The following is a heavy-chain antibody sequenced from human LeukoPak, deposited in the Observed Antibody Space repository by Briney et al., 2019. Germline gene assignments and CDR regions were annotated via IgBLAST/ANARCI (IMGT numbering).Heavy chain of an antibody. J-gene: IGHJ3*02. Sequence: ASVKVSCKASGGTFSSYAISWVRQAPGQGLEWMGRIIPIFGTANYAQKFQGRVTITTDESTSTAYMELSSLRSEDTAVYYCARDRNDFWSAIDAFDIWGQGTMVTVSS. CDR2: IIPIFGTA. CDR3: ARDRNDFWSAIDAFDI. V-gene: IGHV1-69*05. CDR1: GGTFSSYA. D-gene: IGHD3-3*01.